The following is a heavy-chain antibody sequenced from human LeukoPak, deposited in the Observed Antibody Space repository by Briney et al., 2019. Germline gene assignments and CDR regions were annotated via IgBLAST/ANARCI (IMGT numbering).Heavy chain of an antibody. CDR3: AHGVRRAHCTGGSCYNFDY. CDR1: GFSLNGAGMG. J-gene: IGHJ4*02. Sequence: SGPTLVNPTQTLALTCTFSGFSLNGAGMGVGWIRQPPGKALEWLAIIYWDDDERYSPSLKSRLTLIKDTSRNQVVLAMTNMDPVDTATYYCAHGVRRAHCTGGSCYNFDYWGQGTLVTVSS. CDR2: IYWDDDE. D-gene: IGHD2-15*01. V-gene: IGHV2-5*02.